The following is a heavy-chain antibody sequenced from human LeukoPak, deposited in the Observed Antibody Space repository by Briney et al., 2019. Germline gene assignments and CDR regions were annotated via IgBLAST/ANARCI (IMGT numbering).Heavy chain of an antibody. CDR1: GGSINTYY. CDR2: VSSSGST. CDR3: ARDQQFALQSGHDYYYGMDV. J-gene: IGHJ6*02. D-gene: IGHD6-6*01. Sequence: SETLSLTCTVSGGSINTYYWSWIRQAPGKGLEWIGFVSSSGSTYYNPSLKGRVTISVDTSKNQFSVKLKSVTPADTAVYYCARDQQFALQSGHDYYYGMDVWGQGTTVTVSS. V-gene: IGHV4-59*01.